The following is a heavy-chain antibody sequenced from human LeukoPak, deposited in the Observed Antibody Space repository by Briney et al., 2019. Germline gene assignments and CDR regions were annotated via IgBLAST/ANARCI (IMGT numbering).Heavy chain of an antibody. D-gene: IGHD3-10*01. Sequence: GGSLRLSCAASGFAFSSYGMHWVRQAPGKGLEWVAVVSYDGTNDYYADSGKGRFTISRDNSKTTLYLKMNRLRAEDTAVYYCAKEGYYGSGSYPDYWGQGTLVTVSS. CDR3: AKEGYYGSGSYPDY. J-gene: IGHJ4*02. CDR2: VSYDGTND. V-gene: IGHV3-30*18. CDR1: GFAFSSYG.